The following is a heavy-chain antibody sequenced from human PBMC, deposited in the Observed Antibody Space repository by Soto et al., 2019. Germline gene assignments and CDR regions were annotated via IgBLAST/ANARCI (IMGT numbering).Heavy chain of an antibody. J-gene: IGHJ4*02. V-gene: IGHV4-4*02. D-gene: IGHD1-7*01. Sequence: PSETLSLTWAVSGGSFTSNNWWTWVRQPPGQGLEWIGEIYRTGSTNYNPSLKSRVTISLDKSENQFSLKVTSLTAADTAVYYCSSRDLGTSSDYWGQGTLVTVSS. CDR2: IYRTGST. CDR3: SSRDLGTSSDY. CDR1: GGSFTSNNW.